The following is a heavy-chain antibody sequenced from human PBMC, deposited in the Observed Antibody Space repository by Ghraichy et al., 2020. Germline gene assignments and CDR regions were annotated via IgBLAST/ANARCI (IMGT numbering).Heavy chain of an antibody. Sequence: ASVKVSCKASGYTFTSYGISWVRQAPGQGLEWMGWISAYNGNTNYAQKLQGRVTMTTDTSTSTAYMELRSLRSYDTAVYYCARDRRITIFGVVPYGMDVWGQGTTVTVSS. CDR1: GYTFTSYG. CDR3: ARDRRITIFGVVPYGMDV. D-gene: IGHD3-3*01. CDR2: ISAYNGNT. V-gene: IGHV1-18*01. J-gene: IGHJ6*02.